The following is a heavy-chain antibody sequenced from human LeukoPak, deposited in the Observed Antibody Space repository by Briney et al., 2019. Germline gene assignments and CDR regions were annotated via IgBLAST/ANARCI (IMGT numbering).Heavy chain of an antibody. D-gene: IGHD3-22*01. V-gene: IGHV4-39*07. J-gene: IGHJ4*02. Sequence: SETLSLTCTVSGGSISSSSYYWGWIRQPPGKGLEWIGSIYYSGSIYYNPSLKSRVTISVYTSKNQFSLKLSSVTAADTAVYYCARDSYYYDSSGYYYSHFDYWGQGTLVTVSS. CDR2: IYYSGSI. CDR3: ARDSYYYDSSGYYYSHFDY. CDR1: GGSISSSSYY.